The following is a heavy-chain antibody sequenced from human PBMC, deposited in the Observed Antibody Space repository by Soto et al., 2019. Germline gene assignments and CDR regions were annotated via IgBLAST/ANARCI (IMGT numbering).Heavy chain of an antibody. CDR2: IYTSGST. CDR1: GGSISSYY. Sequence: QVQLQESGPGLVKPSETLSLTCTVSGGSISSYYWSWIRQPAGKGLEWIGRIYTSGSTNYNPSLKSGVTMSVETSKNQFSLKLSSVTAADTAVYYCARVGGGSYGSGSFYYYYGMDVWGQGTTVTVSS. D-gene: IGHD3-10*01. J-gene: IGHJ6*02. CDR3: ARVGGGSYGSGSFYYYYGMDV. V-gene: IGHV4-4*07.